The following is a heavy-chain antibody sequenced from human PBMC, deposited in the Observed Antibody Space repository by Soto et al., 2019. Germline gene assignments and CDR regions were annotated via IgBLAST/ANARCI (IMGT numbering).Heavy chain of an antibody. CDR3: AREDRYFYYGSGSYYKGHYYYGMDV. D-gene: IGHD3-10*01. Sequence: PSETLSLTCIVSGGSISSSSYYWGWIRQPPGKGLEWIGSIYYSGSTYYNPSLKSRVTISVDTSKNQFSLKLSSVTAADTAVYYCAREDRYFYYGSGSYYKGHYYYGMDVWGQGTTVTVSS. CDR1: GGSISSSSYY. CDR2: IYYSGST. V-gene: IGHV4-39*01. J-gene: IGHJ6*02.